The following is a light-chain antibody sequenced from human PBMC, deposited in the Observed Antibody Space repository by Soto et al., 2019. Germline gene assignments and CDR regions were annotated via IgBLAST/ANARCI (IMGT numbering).Light chain of an antibody. CDR1: QSVSSSS. Sequence: EIVLTQSPGTLSLSPGKRATLSCRASQSVSSSSLAWYQQKPGQAPRLLIYGVSSRATGIPDRFSGSGSGTVFTLTICRLEPEDFAIYFCQYYGSSPGTFGQGTKVDIK. CDR3: QYYGSSPGT. V-gene: IGKV3-20*01. J-gene: IGKJ1*01. CDR2: GVS.